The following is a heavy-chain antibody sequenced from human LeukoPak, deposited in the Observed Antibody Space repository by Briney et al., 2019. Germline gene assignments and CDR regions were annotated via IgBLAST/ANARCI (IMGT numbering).Heavy chain of an antibody. CDR1: GFTFSSYA. D-gene: IGHD4-23*01. CDR2: ISGSGATT. Sequence: LPGGSLRLSCAASGFTFSSYAMSWVRQAPVKGLEWVSAISGSGATTYYADSVKGRFTISRDNSKNTLYLQMNSLRAEDTAVYNCVCRPSAVVTPFDYWGQGTRVTVSS. J-gene: IGHJ4*02. CDR3: VCRPSAVVTPFDY. V-gene: IGHV3-23*01.